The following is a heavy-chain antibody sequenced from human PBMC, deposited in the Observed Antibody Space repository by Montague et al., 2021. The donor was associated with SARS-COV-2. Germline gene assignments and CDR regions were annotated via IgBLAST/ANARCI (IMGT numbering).Heavy chain of an antibody. CDR2: IYYSGST. D-gene: IGHD2-15*01. Sequence: SETLSLTCSVSGGSISTYYWSWIRQPPGKGLEWIGYIYYSGSTYYNPSLNSRVTISIDTSKNQFSLELSSVTAADMAVYYCASPGGYCTGGSCYYVYWGQGTLVTVSS. CDR1: GGSISTYY. J-gene: IGHJ4*02. V-gene: IGHV4-59*01. CDR3: ASPGGYCTGGSCYYVY.